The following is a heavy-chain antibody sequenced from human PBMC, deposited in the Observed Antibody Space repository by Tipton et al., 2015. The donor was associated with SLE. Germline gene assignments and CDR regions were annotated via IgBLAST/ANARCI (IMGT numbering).Heavy chain of an antibody. D-gene: IGHD3-22*01. J-gene: IGHJ3*02. Sequence: TLSLTCTVSGGSISSSSYYWGWIRQPPGKGLEWIGSIYYSGSTYYNPSLKSRVTISVDTSKNQFSLKLSSVTAADTAVYYCARLKVVAEEAFDIWGQGTMVTVPS. CDR3: ARLKVVAEEAFDI. V-gene: IGHV4-39*01. CDR2: IYYSGST. CDR1: GGSISSSSYY.